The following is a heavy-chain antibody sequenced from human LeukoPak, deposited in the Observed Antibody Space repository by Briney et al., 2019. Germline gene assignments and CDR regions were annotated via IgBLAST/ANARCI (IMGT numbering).Heavy chain of an antibody. CDR3: ARGVGGRDGSGYHAPWYFDY. D-gene: IGHD3-22*01. Sequence: GGSLRLSCAASGFTFSSFAMTWVRQAPGKGLEWASGVSGDGDTTYFADSVKGRFTISRDNSKNALYLQMNSLRAEDTVVYYCARGVGGRDGSGYHAPWYFDYWGQGTLVTVSS. CDR1: GFTFSSFA. V-gene: IGHV3-23*01. CDR2: VSGDGDTT. J-gene: IGHJ4*02.